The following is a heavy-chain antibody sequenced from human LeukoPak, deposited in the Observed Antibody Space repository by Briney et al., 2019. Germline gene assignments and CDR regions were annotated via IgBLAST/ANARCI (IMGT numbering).Heavy chain of an antibody. CDR2: ISSSSSTI. CDR1: GFTFSSYS. D-gene: IGHD3-16*01. V-gene: IGHV3-48*01. CDR3: ARDRGGYYFDY. Sequence: GGSLRLSCAASGFTFSSYSMNWVRQAPGKGLEWVSYISSSSSTIYYADSVKGRFTISRDNAKNSLYLQMNSLRAEDTAVYYCARDRGGYYFDYWGQGTLVTVSS. J-gene: IGHJ4*02.